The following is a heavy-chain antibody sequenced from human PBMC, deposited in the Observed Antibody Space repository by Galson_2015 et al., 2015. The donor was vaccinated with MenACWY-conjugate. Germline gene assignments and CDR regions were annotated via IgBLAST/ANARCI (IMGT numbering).Heavy chain of an antibody. Sequence: SLRLSCAASGFTFSDYCMRWVRHAPGKGLVWVSRLCGDGSGKTYAGSVKGRFSISMDNAKTTLYLQMNSLRAEDTAMYYCGRIGTPYNFGSPWGQGTLVTVSS. D-gene: IGHD1-1*01. J-gene: IGHJ5*02. CDR1: GFTFSDYC. CDR3: GRIGTPYNFGSP. V-gene: IGHV3-74*01. CDR2: LCGDGSGK.